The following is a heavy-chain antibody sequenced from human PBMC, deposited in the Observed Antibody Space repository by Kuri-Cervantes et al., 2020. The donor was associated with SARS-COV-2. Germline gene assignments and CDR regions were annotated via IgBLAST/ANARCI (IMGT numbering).Heavy chain of an antibody. Sequence: GGSLRLSCVASGLTFSSYAINCVRQAPGKGLEWVAVISDDGKKKYYADSVKGRFTISRDNSKNTLYLQMNSLSAEDTAVYYCAKGSGRRITIFGVVIVGIDYWGQGTLVTVSS. CDR3: AKGSGRRITIFGVVIVGIDY. D-gene: IGHD3-3*01. J-gene: IGHJ4*02. CDR2: ISDDGKKK. CDR1: GLTFSSYA. V-gene: IGHV3-30*04.